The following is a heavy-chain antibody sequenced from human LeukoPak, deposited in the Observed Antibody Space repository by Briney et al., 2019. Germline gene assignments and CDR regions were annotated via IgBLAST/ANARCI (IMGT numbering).Heavy chain of an antibody. Sequence: GGSLRLSCAASGFTFSSYGMHWVRQAPGKGLEWVAVISYDGSNKYYADSVKGRFTISRDNSKNTLYLQMNSLRAEDTAVYYCAATTTYCSSTSCTSIPYDYWGQGTLVTVSS. D-gene: IGHD2-2*01. CDR3: AATTTYCSSTSCTSIPYDY. CDR2: ISYDGSNK. J-gene: IGHJ4*02. V-gene: IGHV3-30*03. CDR1: GFTFSSYG.